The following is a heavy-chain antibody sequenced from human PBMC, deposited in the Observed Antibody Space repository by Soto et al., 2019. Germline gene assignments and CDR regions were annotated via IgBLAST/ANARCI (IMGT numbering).Heavy chain of an antibody. D-gene: IGHD5-18*01. J-gene: IGHJ4*02. V-gene: IGHV2-5*02. CDR1: GFSLSLSTIGVG. Sequence: QITLKESGPTMVKPTQTLTLTCSFSGFSLSLSTIGVGVGWIRQPPGKALECLALIFCDADNRYSPSLKNRLTITKDTSRNQVVLAMTNMDPVDTATYSCVHRRGYGEFDYWGQGILVTVST. CDR3: VHRRGYGEFDY. CDR2: IFCDADN.